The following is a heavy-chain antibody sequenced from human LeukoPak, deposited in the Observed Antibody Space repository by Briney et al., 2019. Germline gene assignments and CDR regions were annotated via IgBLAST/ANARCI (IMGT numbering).Heavy chain of an antibody. V-gene: IGHV3-49*03. J-gene: IGHJ4*02. CDR1: GFTFVDYA. Sequence: GGSLRLSCTASGFTFVDYAMTWIRQAPGKGLAWVSFIRSKTHGGTTEYAASVKGRFIISRDDSNSIAYLQMNSLKTEDTALYYCTTGPYYESSGYRLDYWGQGNLVTVSS. CDR2: IRSKTHGGTT. CDR3: TTGPYYESSGYRLDY. D-gene: IGHD3-22*01.